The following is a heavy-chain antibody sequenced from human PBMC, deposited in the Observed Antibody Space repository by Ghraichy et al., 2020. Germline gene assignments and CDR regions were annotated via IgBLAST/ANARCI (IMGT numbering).Heavy chain of an antibody. CDR2: ISAYNGDT. CDR1: GYTFTNYG. J-gene: IGHJ4*02. D-gene: IGHD6-6*01. CDR3: ARMGEYSSSYHF. Sequence: ASVKVSCKAPGYTFTNYGISWVRQAPGQGLEWMGWISAYNGDTNYAQKLQGRVTMTTDTSTSTAYMELRSLRSDDTAVYYCARMGEYSSSYHFWGQGTLVTVSS. V-gene: IGHV1-18*04.